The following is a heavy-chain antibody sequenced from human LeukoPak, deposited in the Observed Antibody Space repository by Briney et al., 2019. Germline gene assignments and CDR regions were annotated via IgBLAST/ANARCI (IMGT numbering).Heavy chain of an antibody. CDR3: ARDPSWRGGTTRPSDY. V-gene: IGHV1-18*01. J-gene: IGHJ4*02. Sequence: ASVKVSCKASGYTFTSYGISWVRQAPGQGLEWMGWISAYNGNTNYAQKLQGRVTMTTDTSTSTAYMELRSLRSDDTAVYYCARDPSWRGGTTRPSDYWGQGTLVTVSS. CDR2: ISAYNGNT. CDR1: GYTFTSYG. D-gene: IGHD1-7*01.